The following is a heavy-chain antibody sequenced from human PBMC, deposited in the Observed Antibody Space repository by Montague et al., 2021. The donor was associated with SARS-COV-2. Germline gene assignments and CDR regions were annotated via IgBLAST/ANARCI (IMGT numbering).Heavy chain of an antibody. Sequence: SHSLICTVSGGSISSSSYYWGWIRQPPGKVLEWIGSIYYSGSTYYNPSLKSRVTISVDTSKDQFSLKLSSVTAADTAVYYCASPTYYSDSSGSDAFDIWGQGTMVTVSS. V-gene: IGHV4-39*01. CDR2: IYYSGST. CDR1: GGSISSSSYY. J-gene: IGHJ3*02. CDR3: ASPTYYSDSSGSDAFDI. D-gene: IGHD3-22*01.